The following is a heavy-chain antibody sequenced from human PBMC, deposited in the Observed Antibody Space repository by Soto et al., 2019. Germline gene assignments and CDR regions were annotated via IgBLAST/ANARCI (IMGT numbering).Heavy chain of an antibody. CDR2: IKQDGSEK. V-gene: IGHV3-7*01. CDR1: GFTFSSYW. J-gene: IGHJ6*04. Sequence: GESLKISCAASGFTFSSYWMSWVRQAPGKGLEWVANIKQDGSEKYYVDSVKGRFTISRDNAKNSLYLQMNSLRAEDTAVYYCARDPEATSLSSDVWGKGTTVTVSS. CDR3: ARDPEATSLSSDV. D-gene: IGHD2-2*01.